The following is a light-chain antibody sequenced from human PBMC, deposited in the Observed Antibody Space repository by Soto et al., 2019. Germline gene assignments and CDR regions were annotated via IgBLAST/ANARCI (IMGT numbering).Light chain of an antibody. J-gene: IGKJ5*01. V-gene: IGKV3-15*01. CDR2: GAS. Sequence: EIVMTQSPATLSVSPGEGATLSCRASQSVSSKLAWYQQKPGQAPRLLIYGASTRATGIPARFSGSGSGTEFTLIISSLQSEDFAVYFCQQRSNWPPITFGQGTRLEIK. CDR3: QQRSNWPPIT. CDR1: QSVSSK.